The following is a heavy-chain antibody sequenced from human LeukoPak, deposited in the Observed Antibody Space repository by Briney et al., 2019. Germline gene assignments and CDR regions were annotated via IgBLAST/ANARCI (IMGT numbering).Heavy chain of an antibody. D-gene: IGHD3-16*01. CDR3: ARGYDSNLDYYYYMDV. V-gene: IGHV3-30*03. CDR2: ISPDGSGK. Sequence: PGGSLRLSCVISGFTFSMYGMHWVRQAPGKGLEWVAVISPDGSGKNYVDSVEGRFTISRDNSKNTLYVQMNSLRAEDTAVYFCARGYDSNLDYYYYMDVWGKGTMVTVSS. J-gene: IGHJ6*03. CDR1: GFTFSMYG.